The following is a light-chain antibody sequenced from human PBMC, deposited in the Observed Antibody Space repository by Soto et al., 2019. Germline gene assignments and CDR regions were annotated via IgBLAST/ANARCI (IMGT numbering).Light chain of an antibody. J-gene: IGKJ2*01. CDR3: QQSYNNTRT. V-gene: IGKV1-39*01. Sequence: DIQMTQSPPSLSASVGDRVTITCRASQAISNYLNWYQQKPGKAPKLLIYAASVLQSGVPSRFSGSGSKTDFTLTISSLQPEDFATYYCQQSYNNTRTFGQGTKLEI. CDR2: AAS. CDR1: QAISNY.